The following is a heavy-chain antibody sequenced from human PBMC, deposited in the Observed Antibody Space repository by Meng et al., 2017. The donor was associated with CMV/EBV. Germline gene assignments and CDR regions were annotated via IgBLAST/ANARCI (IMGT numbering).Heavy chain of an antibody. J-gene: IGHJ3*02. CDR3: AKAFTRPTYYYDSSGHPDAFDI. V-gene: IGHV3-23*01. CDR1: GFTFSSYA. Sequence: GESLKISCAASGFTFSSYAMSWDRQAPGKGLEWVSAISGSGGSTYYADSVKGRFTISRDNSKNTLYLQMNSLRAEDTAVYYCAKAFTRPTYYYDSSGHPDAFDIWGQGTMVTV. D-gene: IGHD3-22*01. CDR2: ISGSGGST.